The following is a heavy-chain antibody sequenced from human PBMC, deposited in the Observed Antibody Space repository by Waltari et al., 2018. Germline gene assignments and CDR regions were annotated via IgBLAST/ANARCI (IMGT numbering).Heavy chain of an antibody. J-gene: IGHJ4*02. CDR2: KSYDGSNK. Sequence: QVLLVESGGGVVQPGRSLRLSCAASGFTFSNYAMHWVRQTPGKGLEVRAVKSYDGSNKHDADSVKGLFTISRDKSKNTLYLQMNSLRAEDTAVYYCARGGYNWNYATDYWGQGTLVTVSS. V-gene: IGHV3-30-3*01. D-gene: IGHD1-7*01. CDR3: ARGGYNWNYATDY. CDR1: GFTFSNYA.